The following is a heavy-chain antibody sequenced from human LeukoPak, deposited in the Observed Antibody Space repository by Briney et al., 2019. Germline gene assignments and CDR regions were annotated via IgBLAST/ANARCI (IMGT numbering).Heavy chain of an antibody. V-gene: IGHV3-23*01. CDR3: ARSPYGSGSYWRAFDI. Sequence: GGSLRLSCAASGLTFSSYGMHWVRQAPGKGLEWVSAISGSGGSTYYADSVKGRFTISRDNSKNTLYLQMNSLRAEDTAVYYCARSPYGSGSYWRAFDIWGQGTMVTVSS. D-gene: IGHD3-10*01. CDR2: ISGSGGST. CDR1: GLTFSSYG. J-gene: IGHJ3*02.